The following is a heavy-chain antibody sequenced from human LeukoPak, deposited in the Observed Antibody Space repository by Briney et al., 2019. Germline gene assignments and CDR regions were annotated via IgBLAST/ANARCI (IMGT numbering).Heavy chain of an antibody. Sequence: ASLKVSCKVSGDTLTELSMHWVRQAPGKGLEWMGGFDPEDGETSYTQKFQGRVTMTEDTSPDTAYMELSSLRSEDTAVYYYATVFGGITVVPAAAEYFQHWGQGTLVTVSS. CDR2: FDPEDGET. J-gene: IGHJ1*01. V-gene: IGHV1-24*01. D-gene: IGHD2-2*01. CDR1: GDTLTELS. CDR3: ATVFGGITVVPAAAEYFQH.